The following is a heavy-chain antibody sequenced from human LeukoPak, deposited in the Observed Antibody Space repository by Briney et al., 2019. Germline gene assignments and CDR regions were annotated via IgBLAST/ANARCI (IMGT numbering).Heavy chain of an antibody. J-gene: IGHJ4*02. CDR2: VNPDGSSI. CDR1: GFTFSNYW. D-gene: IGHD3-16*01. Sequence: GGSLRLSCAASGFTFSNYWMHWVRQVPEKGPVWVSRVNPDGSSITYANSVKGRFASSRDNAKNTLYPQMNRLRVEDTAVYYCARGGSYGDYWGQGVLVTVSS. V-gene: IGHV3-74*01. CDR3: ARGGSYGDY.